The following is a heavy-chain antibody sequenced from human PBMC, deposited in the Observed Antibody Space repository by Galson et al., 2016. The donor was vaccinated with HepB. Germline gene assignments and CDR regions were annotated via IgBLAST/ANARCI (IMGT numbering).Heavy chain of an antibody. CDR1: GFAFDRRA. Sequence: SLRLSCAASGFAFDRRALSWVRQAPGKRLEWVSVIRSAGDITYYADSVKGRFTNSRDNSKNTLYLQMDSLRAEDTAIYYCALPNWITTIAVGWFDSWGQGTLVTVSS. CDR2: IRSAGDIT. V-gene: IGHV3-23*01. J-gene: IGHJ5*01. CDR3: ALPNWITTIAVGWFDS. D-gene: IGHD3-22*01.